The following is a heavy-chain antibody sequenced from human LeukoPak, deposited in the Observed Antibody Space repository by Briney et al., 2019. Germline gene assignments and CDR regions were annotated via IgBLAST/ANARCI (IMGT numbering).Heavy chain of an antibody. V-gene: IGHV3-33*01. D-gene: IGHD4-17*01. CDR2: IWYDGSDK. CDR3: ARDPMTTNTFYFDY. Sequence: PGRSLRLSCAASGFTFSNYGMHWVRQAPGKGLEWVAVIWYDGSDKYYADSVKGRFTISRDNCKNTLYLQMNSLRAEDTSVYYCARDPMTTNTFYFDYWGQGTLVTVSS. CDR1: GFTFSNYG. J-gene: IGHJ4*02.